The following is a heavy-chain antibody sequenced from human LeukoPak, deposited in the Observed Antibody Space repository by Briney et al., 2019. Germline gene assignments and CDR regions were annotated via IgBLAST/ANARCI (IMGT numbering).Heavy chain of an antibody. V-gene: IGHV3-43D*03. Sequence: GSPRPFRASSGIHLDGLGLDLVRQAPGKGLELVSLISWDGGSTYYADSVKGRFTISRDNSKNSLYLQMNSLRAEDTALYYCAKGRGSYRIFDYRGQGTLVTVSS. J-gene: IGHJ4*02. CDR2: ISWDGGST. D-gene: IGHD3-16*02. CDR1: IHLDGLG. CDR3: AKGRGSYRIFDY.